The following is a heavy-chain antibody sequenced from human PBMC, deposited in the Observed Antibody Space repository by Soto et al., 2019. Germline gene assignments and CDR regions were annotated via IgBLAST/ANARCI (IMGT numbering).Heavy chain of an antibody. CDR2: ISSSSSTI. CDR3: ARDRGYYYDSSGYYLDY. D-gene: IGHD3-22*01. Sequence: GGSLRLSCAASGFTFSSYSMNWVRQAPGKGLEWVSYISSSSSTIYYADSVKGRFTISRDNAKNSLYLQMNSLRDEDTAVYYCARDRGYYYDSSGYYLDYWGQGTLVTVPQ. CDR1: GFTFSSYS. V-gene: IGHV3-48*02. J-gene: IGHJ4*02.